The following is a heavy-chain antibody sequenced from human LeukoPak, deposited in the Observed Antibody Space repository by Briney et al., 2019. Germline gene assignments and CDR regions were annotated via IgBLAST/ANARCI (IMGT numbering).Heavy chain of an antibody. CDR3: ARGIWTSGSNYFDP. J-gene: IGHJ5*02. V-gene: IGHV7-4-1*02. CDR1: GYTFSRYA. Sequence: ASVKVSCKASGYTFSRYAINWVRQAPGQGLEWMGWMNTNTGNPTYAQDFTGRYVFSLDTSVSTAYLQISSLKAEDTAIYYCARGIWTSGSNYFDPWGQGTLVTVSS. CDR2: MNTNTGNP. D-gene: IGHD3-10*01.